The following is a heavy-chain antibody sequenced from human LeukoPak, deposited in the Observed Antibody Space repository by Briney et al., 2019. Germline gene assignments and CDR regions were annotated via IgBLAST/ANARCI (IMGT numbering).Heavy chain of an antibody. CDR3: ARMYSSGWYLDY. Sequence: SVTVSCKASGGTFSSHAISWVRQAPGQGLEWMGGIIPIFGTANYAQKFQGRVTMTTDTSTSTAYMELRSLRSDDTAVYYCARMYSSGWYLDYWGQGTLVTVSS. J-gene: IGHJ4*02. V-gene: IGHV1-69*05. CDR1: GGTFSSHA. D-gene: IGHD6-19*01. CDR2: IIPIFGTA.